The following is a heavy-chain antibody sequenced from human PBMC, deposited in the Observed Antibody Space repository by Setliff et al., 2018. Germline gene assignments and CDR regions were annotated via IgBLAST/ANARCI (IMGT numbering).Heavy chain of an antibody. CDR3: VRDLHWGFDY. CDR1: GFRFSSYA. CDR2: VSGSGVNT. V-gene: IGHV3-21*01. Sequence: GGSLRLSCVASGFRFSSYAMNWVRQAPGKGLEWVSGVSGSGVNTFYADSVKGRFTISRDNAKNSLYLQMNSLRVEDTALYYCVRDLHWGFDYWGLGTLVTV. J-gene: IGHJ4*02. D-gene: IGHD7-27*01.